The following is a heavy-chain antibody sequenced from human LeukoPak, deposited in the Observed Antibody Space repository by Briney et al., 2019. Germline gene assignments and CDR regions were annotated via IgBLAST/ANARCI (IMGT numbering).Heavy chain of an antibody. D-gene: IGHD1-26*01. J-gene: IGHJ3*02. CDR3: AREGLRFSDLDI. Sequence: SETLSLTCTVSGGSISSYYWSWIRQPPGKGLEWIGYIYYSGSTNYNPSLKSRVTISVDTSKNQFSPKLSSVTAADTAIYYCAREGLRFSDLDIWGQGTMVTVSS. CDR1: GGSISSYY. CDR2: IYYSGST. V-gene: IGHV4-59*01.